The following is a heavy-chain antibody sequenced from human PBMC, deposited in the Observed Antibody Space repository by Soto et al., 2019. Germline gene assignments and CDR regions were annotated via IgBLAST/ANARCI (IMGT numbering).Heavy chain of an antibody. CDR2: IYHGGTT. J-gene: IGHJ4*01. V-gene: IGHV4-38-2*02. Sequence: KPSETLSLTCSVSGYSISGPSYWAWIRQPAGKGPEWIASIYHGGTTFYNPSLKSRITISVDTSNNQFSLKLTSVTAADTAVYYCAKVHVMVVAGSTFDYWGHGTLVTVSS. CDR3: AKVHVMVVAGSTFDY. D-gene: IGHD2-21*02. CDR1: GYSISGPSY.